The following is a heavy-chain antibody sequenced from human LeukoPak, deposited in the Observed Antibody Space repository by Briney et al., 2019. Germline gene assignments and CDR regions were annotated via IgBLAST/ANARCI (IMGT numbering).Heavy chain of an antibody. CDR2: MNPNSGNT. J-gene: IGHJ5*02. CDR1: GYTFTSYD. CDR3: ARGVGSPPLLWRPKNARFDP. V-gene: IGHV1-8*01. Sequence: ASVKVSCKASGYTFTSYDINWVRQATGQGLEWMGWMNPNSGNTGYAQKFQGRVTMTRNTSISTAYMELSSLRSEDTAVYYCARGVGSPPLLWRPKNARFDPWGQGTLVTVSS. D-gene: IGHD2/OR15-2a*01.